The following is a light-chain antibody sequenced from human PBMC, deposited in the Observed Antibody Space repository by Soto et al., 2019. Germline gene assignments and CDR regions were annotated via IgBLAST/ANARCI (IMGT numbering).Light chain of an antibody. CDR2: EVT. V-gene: IGLV2-8*01. J-gene: IGLJ2*01. Sequence: QSVLTQPPSASGSPGQSVAISCTGTSSDVGGYNYVSWYQQHPGKAPKLMIYEVTKRPSGVPDRFSGSKSGNTASLTVSGLQAEDEADYYCNSYTSSSTLAFGGGTKLTVL. CDR1: SSDVGGYNY. CDR3: NSYTSSSTLA.